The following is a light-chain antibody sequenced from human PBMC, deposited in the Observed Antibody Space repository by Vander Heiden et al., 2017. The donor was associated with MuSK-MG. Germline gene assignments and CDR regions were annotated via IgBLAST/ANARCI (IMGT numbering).Light chain of an antibody. Sequence: DIQMTQSPASLSASVGDRATITCRASQSISSHLNRYQQKPGKAPKLLIYAASSLLSPVPSRYSGSGSVGDFTLTIIMMPPQDFATSYSRQSDTAPQVFGGGTKVEIK. V-gene: IGKV1-39*01. CDR3: RQSDTAPQV. CDR2: AAS. CDR1: QSISSH. J-gene: IGKJ4*01.